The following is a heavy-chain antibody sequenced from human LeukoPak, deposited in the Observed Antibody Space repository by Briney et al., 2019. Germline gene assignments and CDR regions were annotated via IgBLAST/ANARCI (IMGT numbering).Heavy chain of an antibody. J-gene: IGHJ4*02. Sequence: PGGSLRLSCAASGFTVSSNDMSWVRQAPGKGLEWVSVIYSGGDTYYADSVQGRFTISRDNSKNTLYLQMNSLRHEDTAVYYCARDLYGDYTFDYWGQGTLITVSS. D-gene: IGHD4-17*01. CDR3: ARDLYGDYTFDY. CDR2: IYSGGDT. CDR1: GFTVSSND. V-gene: IGHV3-53*01.